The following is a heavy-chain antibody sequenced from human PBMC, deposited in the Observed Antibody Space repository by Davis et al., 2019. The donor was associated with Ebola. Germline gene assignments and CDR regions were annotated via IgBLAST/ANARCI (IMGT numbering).Heavy chain of an antibody. V-gene: IGHV3-30-3*01. CDR2: ISYDGSNK. J-gene: IGHJ4*02. CDR1: GFTFSSYA. Sequence: PGGSLRLSCAASGFTFSSYAMHWVRQAPGKGLEWVAVISYDGSNKYYADSVKGRFTISRDNSKNTLYLQMNSLRAEDTAVYYCANSFYGQFDYWGQGTLVTVSS. CDR3: ANSFYGQFDY. D-gene: IGHD4-17*01.